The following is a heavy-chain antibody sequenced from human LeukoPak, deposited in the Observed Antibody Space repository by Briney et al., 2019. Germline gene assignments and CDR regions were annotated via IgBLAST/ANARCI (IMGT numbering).Heavy chain of an antibody. J-gene: IGHJ4*02. D-gene: IGHD3-22*01. Sequence: PGRSLRLSCAASGFTFSKYGMHWVRQAPGKGLEWVAVISYDGSNKYYADSVKGRFTISRDNSKNTLYLQMNSLRAEDTAVYYCPREGDYYDTSGTLDYWGQGTLVTVSS. CDR1: GFTFSKYG. CDR2: ISYDGSNK. CDR3: PREGDYYDTSGTLDY. V-gene: IGHV3-30*03.